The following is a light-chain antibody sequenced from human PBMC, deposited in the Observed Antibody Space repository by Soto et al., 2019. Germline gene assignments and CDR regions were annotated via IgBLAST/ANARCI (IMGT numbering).Light chain of an antibody. CDR1: QGIRND. CDR3: LQHNSYPLT. Sequence: DIQMTQSPSSLSASVGDRVTITCRASQGIRNDLAWYQQKPEKAPERLIYAVSSLQSGVPSRFSGSGSGTEFTLTISSLQPEDFATYYCLQHNSYPLTFVGGTKVDIK. CDR2: AVS. J-gene: IGKJ4*01. V-gene: IGKV1-17*01.